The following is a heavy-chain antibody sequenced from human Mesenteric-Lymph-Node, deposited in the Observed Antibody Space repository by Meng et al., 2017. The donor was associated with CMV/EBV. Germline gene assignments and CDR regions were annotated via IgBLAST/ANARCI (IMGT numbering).Heavy chain of an antibody. CDR2: IYYSGST. J-gene: IGHJ5*02. CDR3: ARVCLVGYCSSTSCLSNWFDP. V-gene: IGHV4-39*07. D-gene: IGHD2-2*01. Sequence: SETLSLTCTVSGGSISSSSYYWGWIRQPPGKGLEWIGSIYYSGSTYYNPSLKSRVTISVDTSKNQFSLKLSSVTAADTAVYYCARVCLVGYCSSTSCLSNWFDPWGQGTLVTVSS. CDR1: GGSISSSSYY.